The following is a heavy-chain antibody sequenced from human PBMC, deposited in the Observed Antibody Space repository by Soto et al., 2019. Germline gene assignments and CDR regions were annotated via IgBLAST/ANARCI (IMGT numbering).Heavy chain of an antibody. D-gene: IGHD6-19*01. V-gene: IGHV3-33*01. CDR2: IWYDGSNE. CDR3: ARDDIPGRAVAIYGMDV. J-gene: IGHJ6*02. Sequence: PVGSLRLSCAASGFTFSNYGMHWVRQAPGKGLEWVAVIWYDGSNEYYADSVKGRFTISRDNSKNTLYLQMNSLRAEDTAVYYCARDDIPGRAVAIYGMDVWGQGTTVTVSS. CDR1: GFTFSNYG.